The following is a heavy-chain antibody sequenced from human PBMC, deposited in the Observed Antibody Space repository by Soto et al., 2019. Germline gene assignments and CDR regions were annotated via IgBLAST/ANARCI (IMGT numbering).Heavy chain of an antibody. J-gene: IGHJ4*02. V-gene: IGHV4-30-4*01. CDR2: IYYSGST. CDR1: GGSISSGDYY. D-gene: IGHD3-9*01. Sequence: PSETLSLTCTVSGGSISSGDYYWSWIRQPPGKGLEWIGYIYYSGSTYYNPSLKSRVTISVDTSKNQFSLKLSSVTAADTAVYYCARCRYILTGYSPSDYFDYWGQGTLVTVSS. CDR3: ARCRYILTGYSPSDYFDY.